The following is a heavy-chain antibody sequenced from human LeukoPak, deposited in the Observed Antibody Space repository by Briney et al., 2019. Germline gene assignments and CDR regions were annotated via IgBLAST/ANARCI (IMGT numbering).Heavy chain of an antibody. CDR1: GFIFNNYG. J-gene: IGHJ4*02. Sequence: GGSLRLSCAASGFIFNNYGLIGVRQAPGKGVEGVSAISNDGGGTTYADFVQGRFTIFRDTSKNTLFLQLNSLRAEDTALYYCAKGSSGYFFDLWGQGTLVTVSS. CDR3: AKGSSGYFFDL. CDR2: ISNDGGGT. D-gene: IGHD3-22*01. V-gene: IGHV3-23*01.